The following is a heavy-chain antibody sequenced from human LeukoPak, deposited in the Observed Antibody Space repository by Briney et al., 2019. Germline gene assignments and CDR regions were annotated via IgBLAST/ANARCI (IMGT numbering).Heavy chain of an antibody. J-gene: IGHJ4*02. Sequence: SETLFLTCTVSGGSISSYYWSWIRQPPGKGLEWIGEINHSGSTNYNPSLKSRVTISVDTSKNQFSLKLSSVTAADTAVYYCARGRYSSGWIDYWGQGTLVTVSS. V-gene: IGHV4-34*01. CDR3: ARGRYSSGWIDY. D-gene: IGHD6-19*01. CDR1: GGSISSYY. CDR2: INHSGST.